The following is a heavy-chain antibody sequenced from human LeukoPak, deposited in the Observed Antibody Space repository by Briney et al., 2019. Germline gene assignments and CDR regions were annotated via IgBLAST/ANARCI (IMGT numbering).Heavy chain of an antibody. Sequence: SETLSLTCTVSGGSITSGTYYWSWVRRPAGKGLEWIGRIFTTGSTNYNPSLKSRVTISVDTSKNQFSLNLTSVTAADTAVYYCARDSFWRGYSSFDYWGQGTLVTVSS. CDR2: IFTTGST. J-gene: IGHJ4*02. CDR3: ARDSFWRGYSSFDY. D-gene: IGHD3-3*01. V-gene: IGHV4-61*02. CDR1: GGSITSGTYY.